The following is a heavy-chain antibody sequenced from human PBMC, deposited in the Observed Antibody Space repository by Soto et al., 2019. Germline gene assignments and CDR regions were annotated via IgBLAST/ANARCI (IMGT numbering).Heavy chain of an antibody. CDR2: IIPIPGTA. CDR1: GGTFGSYA. V-gene: IGHV1-69*01. J-gene: IGHJ6*02. D-gene: IGHD2-2*01. CDR3: ARSQGSSTSLEIYYYYYYGMDV. Sequence: QVQLVQSGAEVKKPGSSVKVSCKASGGTFGSYAISWVRQAPGQGLEWMGGIIPIPGTANYAQKFQGRVTVAADESTSTAAMELGSLRSEDTAAYYCARSQGSSTSLEIYYYYYYGMDVWGQGTTVTVSS.